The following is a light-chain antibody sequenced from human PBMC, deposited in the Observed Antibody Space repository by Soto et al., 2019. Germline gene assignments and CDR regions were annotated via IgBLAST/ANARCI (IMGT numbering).Light chain of an antibody. J-gene: IGLJ3*02. V-gene: IGLV1-40*01. CDR1: SSNIGAGSD. CDR2: GND. Sequence: QAVVTQPPSVSGAPGQRVTISCTGSSSNIGAGSDVHWYRQLPGTAPRLLIYGNDNRPSGVPDRFSASRSGTSASLAITALQAEDEADYYCQSYDSSLSAPLWVFGGGTKLTVL. CDR3: QSYDSSLSAPLWV.